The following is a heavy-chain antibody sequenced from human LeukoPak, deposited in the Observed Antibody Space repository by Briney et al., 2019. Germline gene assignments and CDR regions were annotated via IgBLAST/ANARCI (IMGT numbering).Heavy chain of an antibody. D-gene: IGHD3-22*01. CDR1: GFTFSSYE. CDR3: ARVPPDYYDSSGYYDY. J-gene: IGHJ4*02. CDR2: ISSSGSTI. V-gene: IGHV3-48*03. Sequence: PGGSLRLSCAASGFTFSSYEMNWVRQAPGKGLEWASYISSSGSTIYYADSVKGRFTISRDNAKNSLYLQMNSLRAEDTAVYYCARVPPDYYDSSGYYDYWGQGTLVTVSS.